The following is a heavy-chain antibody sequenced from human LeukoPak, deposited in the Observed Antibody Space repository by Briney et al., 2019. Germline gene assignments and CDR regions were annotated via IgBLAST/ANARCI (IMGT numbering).Heavy chain of an antibody. J-gene: IGHJ1*01. CDR3: ARFYYDFWSGYYSAEYFQR. D-gene: IGHD3-3*01. V-gene: IGHV1-2*02. CDR2: INPNSGGT. CDR1: GYTFTSYG. Sequence: ASVKVSCKASGYTFTSYGISWVRQAPGQGLEWMGWINPNSGGTNYAQKFQGRVTMTRDTSISTAYMELSRLRSDDTAVYYCARFYYDFWSGYYSAEYFQRWGQGTLVTVSS.